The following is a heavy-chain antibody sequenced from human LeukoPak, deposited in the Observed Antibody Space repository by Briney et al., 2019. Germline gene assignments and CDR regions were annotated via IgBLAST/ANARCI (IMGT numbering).Heavy chain of an antibody. J-gene: IGHJ5*02. CDR3: ARDSIVATIPRTGDNWFDP. D-gene: IGHD5-12*01. Sequence: PSETLSLTCAVYGESFKDYYWNWIRQPPGKGLEWIGEINHSGSSNYNPSLKSRVTISVDTSKNQFSLKLSSVTAADTAVYYCARDSIVATIPRTGDNWFDPWGQGTLVTVSS. CDR2: INHSGSS. CDR1: GESFKDYY. V-gene: IGHV4-34*01.